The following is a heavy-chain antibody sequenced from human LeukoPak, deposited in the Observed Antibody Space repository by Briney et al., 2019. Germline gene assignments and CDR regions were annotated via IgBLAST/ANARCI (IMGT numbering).Heavy chain of an antibody. CDR1: GGSFSGYY. V-gene: IGHV4-34*01. D-gene: IGHD5-18*01. J-gene: IGHJ4*02. CDR3: ARGHASYSHGFRY. Sequence: PSETLSLTCAVYGGSFSGYYWSWIRQPPGKGLEWIGEINHSGSTNYNPSLKSRVTISVDTSKNQFSLKLSSVTAADTAVYYCARGHASYSHGFRYWGQGTLVTVSS. CDR2: INHSGST.